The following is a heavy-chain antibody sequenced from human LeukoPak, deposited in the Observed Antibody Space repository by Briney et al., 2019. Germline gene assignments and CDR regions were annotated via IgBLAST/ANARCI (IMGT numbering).Heavy chain of an antibody. D-gene: IGHD3-22*01. V-gene: IGHV1-46*01. Sequence: ASVKVSCKASGYTFTSYYMHWVRQAPGQGLEWMGIINPSGGSTSYAQKFQGRVTMTRDTSTSTVYMELSSLRSEDTAVYYCARDLPPYDSSECWIDPWGQGTLVTVSS. CDR3: ARDLPPYDSSECWIDP. J-gene: IGHJ5*02. CDR1: GYTFTSYY. CDR2: INPSGGST.